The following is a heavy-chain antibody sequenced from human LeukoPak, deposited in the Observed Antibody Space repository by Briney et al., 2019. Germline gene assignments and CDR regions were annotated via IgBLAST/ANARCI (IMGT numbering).Heavy chain of an antibody. CDR3: ARATEGPYCSSTNCYALSD. CDR2: IYPGDSDT. Sequence: GESLRISCKGSGYNFTRYWIGWVRQMPGKGLEWMGIIYPGDSDTRYRPSFQGQVTISADKSISTAYPQWSSLKASDTAMYYCARATEGPYCSSTNCYALSDWGQGTLVTVSS. V-gene: IGHV5-51*01. J-gene: IGHJ4*02. CDR1: GYNFTRYW. D-gene: IGHD2-2*01.